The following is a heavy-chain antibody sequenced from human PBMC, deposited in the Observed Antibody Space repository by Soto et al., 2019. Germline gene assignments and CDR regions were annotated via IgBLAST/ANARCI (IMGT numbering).Heavy chain of an antibody. Sequence: SETLSLTCTVSGGSISRYYWNWIRQSPAKGLEWIAYIYYSGSTNYNPSLKSRVTISVDTSRKQFSLKLRSVTAADTAVYYCASGTDGIVDGLDVWGQGTRVTVSS. CDR3: ASGTDGIVDGLDV. CDR2: IYYSGST. V-gene: IGHV4-59*12. D-gene: IGHD1-26*01. CDR1: GGSISRYY. J-gene: IGHJ6*02.